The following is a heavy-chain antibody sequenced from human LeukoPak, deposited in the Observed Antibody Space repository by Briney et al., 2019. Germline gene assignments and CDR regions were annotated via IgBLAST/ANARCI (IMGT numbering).Heavy chain of an antibody. Sequence: GGSLRLSCAASGFTFSSYEMNWVRQAPGKGLEWVSYISSSGSTIYYADSVKGRFTISRDNAKNSLYLQMNSLRAEDTAVYYCARGQGQWLALIGGFDYWGQGTLVTVSS. CDR3: ARGQGQWLALIGGFDY. CDR1: GFTFSSYE. CDR2: ISSSGSTI. V-gene: IGHV3-48*03. J-gene: IGHJ4*02. D-gene: IGHD6-19*01.